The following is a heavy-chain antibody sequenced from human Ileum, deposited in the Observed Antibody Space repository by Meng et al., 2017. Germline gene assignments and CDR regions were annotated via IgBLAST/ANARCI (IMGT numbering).Heavy chain of an antibody. Sequence: SGPTLVKHTQTLTLTCTVSGFSLTTSAVGVGWIRQPPVKALEWLALLYWNADKCYSSSLNTRLTITRYTSKNQVVLSMTNMDPVDTCTYYCAHRDLITGRYFDNWCQGTLVTVSS. V-gene: IGHV2-5*01. J-gene: IGHJ4*02. D-gene: IGHD1-14*01. CDR2: LYWNADK. CDR3: AHRDLITGRYFDN. CDR1: GFSLTTSAVG.